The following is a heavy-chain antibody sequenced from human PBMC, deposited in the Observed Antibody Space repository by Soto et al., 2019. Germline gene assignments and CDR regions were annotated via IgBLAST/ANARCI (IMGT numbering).Heavy chain of an antibody. CDR3: ARARSRPAYFDY. V-gene: IGHV3-48*03. J-gene: IGHJ4*02. CDR2: ISSSGSTI. D-gene: IGHD2-15*01. Sequence: GGSLSLSCAASGFTFSSYEMNWVRQAPGKGLEWVSYISSSGSTIYYADSVKGRFTISRDNAKNSLYLQMNSLRAEDTAVYYCARARSRPAYFDYWGQGTMVTVSS. CDR1: GFTFSSYE.